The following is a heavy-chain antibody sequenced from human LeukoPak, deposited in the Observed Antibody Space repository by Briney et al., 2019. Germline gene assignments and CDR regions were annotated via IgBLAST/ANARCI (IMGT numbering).Heavy chain of an antibody. CDR3: ARDTRGPYYYDSSGYYRY. V-gene: IGHV3-30-3*01. CDR1: GFTFSSYA. CDR2: ISYDGSNK. D-gene: IGHD3-22*01. J-gene: IGHJ4*02. Sequence: GGSLRLSCAASGFTFSSYAMHGVRQAPGKGLEWVAVISYDGSNKYYADSVKGRFTISRDNSKNTLYLQMNSLRAEDTAVYYCARDTRGPYYYDSSGYYRYWGQGTLVTVSS.